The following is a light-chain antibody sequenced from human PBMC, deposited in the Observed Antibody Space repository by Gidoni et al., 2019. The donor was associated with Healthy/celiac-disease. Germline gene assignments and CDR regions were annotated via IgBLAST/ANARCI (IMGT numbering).Light chain of an antibody. CDR1: KLGDKY. CDR3: QAWDSSTAV. Sequence: SYELTQPPSVSVSPGQTASITCSGDKLGDKYACWYQQKPGQSPVLVIYQYSKRPSGISERFSGSNSGNTATLTISGTQAMDEADYYCQAWDSSTAVFGGGTKLTVL. V-gene: IGLV3-1*01. CDR2: QYS. J-gene: IGLJ2*01.